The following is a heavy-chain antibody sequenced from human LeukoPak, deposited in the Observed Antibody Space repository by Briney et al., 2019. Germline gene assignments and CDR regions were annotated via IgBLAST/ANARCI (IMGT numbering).Heavy chain of an antibody. V-gene: IGHV3-53*01. CDR1: GFTFSSYA. D-gene: IGHD1-7*01. J-gene: IGHJ4*02. Sequence: GGSLRLSCAASGFTFSSYAMHWVRQAPGKGLEWVSVIYSGGSTYYADSVKGRFTISRDLSKNTLYLQMNSLRAEDTAVYYCAREGYWNYDYWGQGTLVTVSS. CDR3: AREGYWNYDY. CDR2: IYSGGST.